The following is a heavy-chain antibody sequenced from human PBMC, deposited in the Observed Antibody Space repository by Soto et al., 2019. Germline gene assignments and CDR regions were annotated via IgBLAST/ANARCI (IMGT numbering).Heavy chain of an antibody. D-gene: IGHD2-2*01. V-gene: IGHV1-3*01. J-gene: IGHJ5*02. CDR2: INAGNGNT. CDR3: ARDSPNYCSSTSCYGQASDWFDP. CDR1: GYTFTSYA. Sequence: ASVKVSCKASGYTFTSYAMHWVRQAPGKRLEWMGWINAGNGNTKYSQKFQGRVTITRDTSANTAYMELSSLRSEDPAVYYCARDSPNYCSSTSCYGQASDWFDPWGQGTLVTVSS.